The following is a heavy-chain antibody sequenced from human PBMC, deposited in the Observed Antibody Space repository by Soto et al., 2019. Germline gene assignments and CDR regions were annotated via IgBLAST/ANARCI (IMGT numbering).Heavy chain of an antibody. Sequence: SETLSLTFTVSGGSISSGGYYWSWIRPHPGKGLEWIGYIYYSGSTYYNPSLKSRVTISVDTSKNQFSLKLSSVTAADTAVYYCARADFAPISSYYFDYWGQGTLVTVSS. CDR3: ARADFAPISSYYFDY. D-gene: IGHD3-9*01. J-gene: IGHJ4*02. CDR1: GGSISSGGYY. CDR2: IYYSGST. V-gene: IGHV4-31*03.